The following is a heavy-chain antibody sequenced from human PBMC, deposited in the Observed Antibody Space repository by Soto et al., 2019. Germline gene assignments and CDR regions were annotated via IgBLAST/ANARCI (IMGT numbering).Heavy chain of an antibody. D-gene: IGHD1-26*01. CDR1: GFTFSSFW. V-gene: IGHV3-7*01. J-gene: IGHJ4*02. Sequence: QPGGSLRLSCAASGFTFSSFWMTWVRQAPGKGLEWVANIKQDGSEKYYVDSVKGRFTISRDNARNSLFLEMKSLRSEDTAVYSCVRDRSGSYLEGFDYWGQGTLVTVPQ. CDR2: IKQDGSEK. CDR3: VRDRSGSYLEGFDY.